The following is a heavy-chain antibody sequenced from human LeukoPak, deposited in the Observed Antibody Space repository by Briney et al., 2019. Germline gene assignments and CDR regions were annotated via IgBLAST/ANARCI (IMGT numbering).Heavy chain of an antibody. CDR3: AGDRATSYFDY. V-gene: IGHV3-33*01. D-gene: IGHD1-26*01. CDR1: GFTFRSHG. J-gene: IGHJ4*02. CDR2: IWYDGSNK. Sequence: GGSLRLSCAASGFTFRSHGMHWVRQAPGKGQEWVAFIWYDGSNKYYTDSVKGRSTISRDNSKNTLYLQMNSLRAEDTAVYYRAGDRATSYFDYWGQGALVTISS.